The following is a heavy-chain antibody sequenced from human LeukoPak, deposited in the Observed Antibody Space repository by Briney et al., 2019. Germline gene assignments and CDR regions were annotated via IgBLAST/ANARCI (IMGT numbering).Heavy chain of an antibody. V-gene: IGHV1-18*01. Sequence: ASVKVSCKASGYTFTTYGFNWVRQAPGQGLEWMGWISAYNGDTQYAQKLQGRVTMTTDTSTRTAYLELRSLSSDDTAVYYCARGRSESSLSFFDFWGQGTLVTVSS. D-gene: IGHD1-26*01. CDR3: ARGRSESSLSFFDF. J-gene: IGHJ4*02. CDR1: GYTFTTYG. CDR2: ISAYNGDT.